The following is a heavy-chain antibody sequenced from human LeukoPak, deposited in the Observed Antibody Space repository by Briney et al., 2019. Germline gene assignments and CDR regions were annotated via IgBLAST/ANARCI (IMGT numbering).Heavy chain of an antibody. J-gene: IGHJ4*02. Sequence: GGSLRPSCAASGFTFSDHYMDWVRQAPGKGLEWVGRSRDKANSYTTEYAASVKGRFTISRDDSQNSLYLQMNSLKTEDTAVYYCASARPDSSGYYYFDFWGQGTLVTVSS. CDR1: GFTFSDHY. CDR3: ASARPDSSGYYYFDF. CDR2: SRDKANSYTT. V-gene: IGHV3-72*01. D-gene: IGHD6-19*01.